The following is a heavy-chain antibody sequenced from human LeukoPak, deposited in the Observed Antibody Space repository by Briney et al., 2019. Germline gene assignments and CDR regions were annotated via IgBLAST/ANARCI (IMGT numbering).Heavy chain of an antibody. CDR2: IDSNGGST. V-gene: IGHV3-64D*06. D-gene: IGHD6-19*01. J-gene: IGHJ4*02. CDR1: GFTFSTHT. Sequence: SGGSLRLSCSASGFTFSTHTMYWVRQAPGKGLEYVSAIDSNGGSTYYADSVKGRFTISRDNSKNTLYLQMSGLRAEDTAVYYCVKYSSGLDYWGQGTLVTVSS. CDR3: VKYSSGLDY.